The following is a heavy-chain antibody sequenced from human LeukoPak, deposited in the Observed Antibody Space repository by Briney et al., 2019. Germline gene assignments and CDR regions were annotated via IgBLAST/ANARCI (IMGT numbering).Heavy chain of an antibody. CDR1: GGSISSYY. D-gene: IGHD2-15*01. CDR2: IYYSGST. Sequence: SETLSLTCTVSGGSISSYYWSWIRQPPGKGLEWIGSIYYSGSTYYNPSLKSRVTISVDTSKNQFSLKLSSVTAADTAVYYCARVPNCSGGSCYSESYYYYGMDVWGQGATVTVSS. CDR3: ARVPNCSGGSCYSESYYYYGMDV. V-gene: IGHV4-39*07. J-gene: IGHJ6*02.